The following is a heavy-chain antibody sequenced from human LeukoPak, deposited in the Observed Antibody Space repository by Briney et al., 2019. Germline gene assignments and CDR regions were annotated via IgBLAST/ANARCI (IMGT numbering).Heavy chain of an antibody. CDR2: INHSGST. J-gene: IGHJ6*02. CDR1: GGSFSGYY. Sequence: SETLSLTCAVYGGSFSGYYWSWIRQPPGKGLEWIGEINHSGSTNYNPSLKSRVTISVDTSKNQFSLKLSSVTAADMAVYYCAIGWSSGWPAYYYYGMDVWGQGTTVTVSS. D-gene: IGHD6-19*01. V-gene: IGHV4-34*01. CDR3: AIGWSSGWPAYYYYGMDV.